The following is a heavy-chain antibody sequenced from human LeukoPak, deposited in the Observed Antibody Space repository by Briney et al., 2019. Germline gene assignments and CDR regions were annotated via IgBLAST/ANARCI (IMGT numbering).Heavy chain of an antibody. CDR3: AKQLGYCSDGSCYFPY. CDR2: ISNNGGYT. D-gene: IGHD2-15*01. Sequence: GGSLRLSCAASGFTFSSSAMSWVRQAPGKGLEWVSAISNNGGYTYYADSVQGRFTIARDNSKSTLCLQMNSLRAEDTAVYYCAKQLGYCSDGSCYFPYWGQGTLVTVSS. V-gene: IGHV3-23*01. CDR1: GFTFSSSA. J-gene: IGHJ4*02.